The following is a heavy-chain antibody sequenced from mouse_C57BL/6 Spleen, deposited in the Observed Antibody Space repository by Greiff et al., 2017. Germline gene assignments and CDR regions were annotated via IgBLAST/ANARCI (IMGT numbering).Heavy chain of an antibody. V-gene: IGHV3-1*01. J-gene: IGHJ3*01. CDR1: GYSITSGYD. CDR2: ISYSGST. Sequence: EVKLLESGPGMVKPSQSLSLTCTVTGYSITSGYDWHWIRHFPGNKLEWMGYISYSGSTNYNPSLKSRISITHDTSKNHFFLKLNSVTTEDTATYYCARGGDEGFAYWGQGTLVTVSA. CDR3: ARGGDEGFAY. D-gene: IGHD2-13*01.